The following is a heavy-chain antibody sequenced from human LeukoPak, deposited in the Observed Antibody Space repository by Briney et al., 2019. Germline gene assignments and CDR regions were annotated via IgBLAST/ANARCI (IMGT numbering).Heavy chain of an antibody. V-gene: IGHV1-18*04. D-gene: IGHD6-13*01. CDR1: GYTFTSYG. CDR3: ARLVQTNWFDP. Sequence: GASVKVSCKASGYTFTSYGLSWVRQAPGQGLDWMGWISAYNGNTNYAQKLQGRVTMTTDTSTSTAYMELRSLRSDDTAVYYCARLVQTNWFDPWGQGTLVTVSS. CDR2: ISAYNGNT. J-gene: IGHJ5*02.